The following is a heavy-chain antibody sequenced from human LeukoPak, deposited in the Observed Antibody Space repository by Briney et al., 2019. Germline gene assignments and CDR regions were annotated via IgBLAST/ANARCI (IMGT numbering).Heavy chain of an antibody. CDR1: GGSITNNY. CDR3: ARDFRN. Sequence: SETLSLTCTVSGGSITNNYWAWIRQPPGKGLEWIGSIYYSGNTYYNPSLKSRVTISVDTSKNQFSLKVSSVTAADTAVYYCARDFRNWGQGTLVTVSS. J-gene: IGHJ4*02. CDR2: IYYSGNT. V-gene: IGHV4-39*07.